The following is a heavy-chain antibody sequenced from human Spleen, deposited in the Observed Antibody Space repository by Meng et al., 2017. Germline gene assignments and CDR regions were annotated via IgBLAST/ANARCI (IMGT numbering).Heavy chain of an antibody. CDR3: ARGQVVVVVAATVAWYYFDY. CDR1: GGSFSGNS. V-gene: IGHV4-34*01. J-gene: IGHJ4*02. Sequence: SETLSLTCAVYGGSFSGNSWSWIRQPPGKGLEWIGEINQSGSTNYNPSLKSRVTISVDTSKNQFSLKLSSVTAADTAVYYCARGQVVVVVAATVAWYYFDYWGQGTLVTVSS. CDR2: INQSGST. D-gene: IGHD2-15*01.